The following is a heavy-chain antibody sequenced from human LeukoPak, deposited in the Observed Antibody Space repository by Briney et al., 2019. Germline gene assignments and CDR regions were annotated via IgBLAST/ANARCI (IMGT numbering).Heavy chain of an antibody. CDR3: AVGWKEYYFDY. CDR2: INHSGST. V-gene: IGHV4-34*01. D-gene: IGHD1-1*01. J-gene: IGHJ4*02. CDR1: GGSFSGYY. Sequence: KPSETLSLTCAVYGGSFSGYYWSWIRQPPGKGLEWIGEINHSGSTNYNQSLKSRVTISVETSKNQFSLKLSSVTAADTAVYYCAVGWKEYYFDYWGQGTLVTVSS.